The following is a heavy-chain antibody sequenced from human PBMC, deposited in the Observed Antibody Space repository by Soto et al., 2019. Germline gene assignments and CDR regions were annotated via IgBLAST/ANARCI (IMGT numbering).Heavy chain of an antibody. V-gene: IGHV4-59*01. Sequence: PSETLSLTCTVFGGSISSYYWSWIRQPPGKGLEWIGYIYYSGSTNYNPSLKSRVTISVDTSKNQFSLKLSSVTAADTAVYYCARGTYYDFWSGYPKYYYYYYGMDVWGQGTTVTVSS. J-gene: IGHJ6*02. CDR3: ARGTYYDFWSGYPKYYYYYYGMDV. CDR2: IYYSGST. D-gene: IGHD3-3*01. CDR1: GGSISSYY.